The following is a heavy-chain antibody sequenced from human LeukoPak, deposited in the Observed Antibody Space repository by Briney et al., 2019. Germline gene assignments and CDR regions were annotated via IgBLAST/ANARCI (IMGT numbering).Heavy chain of an antibody. D-gene: IGHD3-9*01. CDR1: GDSVSSNSAA. Sequence: SQTLSLTCAISGDSVSSNSAAWNWIRQSPSRGLEWLGRTYYRSKWYNDYAVSVKSRITINPDTSKNQFSLQLNSVTPEDTAVYHCARTLRYFGDRYYYYGMDVWGQGTTVTVSS. J-gene: IGHJ6*02. CDR3: ARTLRYFGDRYYYYGMDV. V-gene: IGHV6-1*01. CDR2: TYYRSKWYN.